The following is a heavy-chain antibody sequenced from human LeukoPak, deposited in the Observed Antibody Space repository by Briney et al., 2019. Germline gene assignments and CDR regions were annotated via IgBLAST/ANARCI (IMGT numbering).Heavy chain of an antibody. V-gene: IGHV3-23*01. J-gene: IGHJ4*02. CDR1: GFTFNSYA. CDR3: AKAGIGVVGYFDY. D-gene: IGHD6-19*01. Sequence: GGSLRLSCAASGFTFNSYAMSWVRQAPGKGLEWVSAIRGSGGGTHYADSVKGRFTISRDNSKNTLYLQMNSLRDEDTALYYCAKAGIGVVGYFDYWGQGTLVTVSS. CDR2: IRGSGGGT.